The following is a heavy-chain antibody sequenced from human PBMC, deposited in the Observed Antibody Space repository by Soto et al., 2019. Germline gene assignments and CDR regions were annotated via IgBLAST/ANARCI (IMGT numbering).Heavy chain of an antibody. CDR1: GYTLTSYA. Sequence: ASVKVSCTASGYTLTSYAMHWVRQAPGQRLEWMGWINAGNSNTKYSQKFQGRVTITRDTSASTAYMELSSLRSEDTAVYYCARDWAVTTYYFDYWGQGTLVTVSS. CDR3: ARDWAVTTYYFDY. D-gene: IGHD4-17*01. CDR2: INAGNSNT. V-gene: IGHV1-3*01. J-gene: IGHJ4*02.